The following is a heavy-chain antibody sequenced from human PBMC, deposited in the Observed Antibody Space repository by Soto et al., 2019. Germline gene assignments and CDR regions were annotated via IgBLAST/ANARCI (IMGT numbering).Heavy chain of an antibody. CDR1: GGSISSGGYY. CDR2: IYYSGST. J-gene: IGHJ5*02. V-gene: IGHV4-31*03. Sequence: QVQLQESGPGLVKPSQTLSLTCTVSGGSISSGGYYWSWIRQHPGKGLEWIGYIYYSGSTYYNPSLKSRVTISVDTSKNQFSLKLSSVTAADTAVYYCARSEVVVVPAAIPPWFDPWGQGTLVTVSS. CDR3: ARSEVVVVPAAIPPWFDP. D-gene: IGHD2-2*01.